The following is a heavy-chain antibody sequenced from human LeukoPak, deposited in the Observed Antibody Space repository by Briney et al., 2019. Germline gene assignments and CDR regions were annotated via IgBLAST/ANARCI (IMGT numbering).Heavy chain of an antibody. D-gene: IGHD4-17*01. Sequence: SETLSLTCTVSGGSISSSSYYWGWIRQPPGKGLEWIGSIYYSGSTYYNPSLKSRVTISVDTSKNQFSLKLSSVTAADTAVYYCASSHRGGDFDYWGQGTLVTVSS. CDR2: IYYSGST. J-gene: IGHJ4*02. CDR1: GGSISSSSYY. V-gene: IGHV4-39*01. CDR3: ASSHRGGDFDY.